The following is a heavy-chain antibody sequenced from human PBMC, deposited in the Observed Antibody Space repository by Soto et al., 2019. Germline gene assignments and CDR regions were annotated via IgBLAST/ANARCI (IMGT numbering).Heavy chain of an antibody. V-gene: IGHV1-69*13. J-gene: IGHJ6*02. CDR2: IIPIFGTA. CDR1: GGTFSSYA. Sequence: SVKVSCKASGGTFSSYAISWVRQAPGQGLEWMGGIIPIFGTANYAQKFQGRVTITADESTSTAYMELSSLRSEDTAVYYCERDQVVVVVPAAMDGYYYYYGMDVWGQGTTVTVSS. CDR3: ERDQVVVVVPAAMDGYYYYYGMDV. D-gene: IGHD2-2*01.